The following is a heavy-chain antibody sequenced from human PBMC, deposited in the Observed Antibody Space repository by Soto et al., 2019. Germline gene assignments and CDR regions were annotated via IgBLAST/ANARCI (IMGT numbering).Heavy chain of an antibody. CDR1: GFTFSSYS. J-gene: IGHJ6*02. Sequence: LRLSCAASGFTFSSYSMNWVRQAPGKGLEWVSSISSSSSYIYYADSVKGRFTISRDNAKNSLYLQMNSLRAEDTAVYYCARGIIVGAIRFFYYYYYGMDVWGQGTTVTVSS. CDR3: ARGIIVGAIRFFYYYYYGMDV. V-gene: IGHV3-21*01. D-gene: IGHD1-26*01. CDR2: ISSSSSYI.